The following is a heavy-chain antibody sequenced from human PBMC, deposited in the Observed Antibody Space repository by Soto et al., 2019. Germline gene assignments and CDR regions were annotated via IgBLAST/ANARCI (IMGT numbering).Heavy chain of an antibody. V-gene: IGHV1-2*04. Sequence: ASVKVSCKASGYTFTGYDMHCVRQAPGQGLEWMGWINPNSGGTNYAQKFQGWVTMTRDTSISTAYMELSRLRSDDTAVYYCARDYGSSWMGRYYYYGMDVWGQGTTVTVSS. CDR3: ARDYGSSWMGRYYYYGMDV. CDR2: INPNSGGT. J-gene: IGHJ6*02. CDR1: GYTFTGYD. D-gene: IGHD6-13*01.